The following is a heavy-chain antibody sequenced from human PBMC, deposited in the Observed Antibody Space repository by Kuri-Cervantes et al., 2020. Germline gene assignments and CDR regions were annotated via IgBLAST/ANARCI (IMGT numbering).Heavy chain of an antibody. D-gene: IGHD6-6*01. CDR3: ARVGRSTRPGY. CDR2: IGSDGSTI. J-gene: IGHJ4*02. V-gene: IGHV3-48*04. CDR1: GFAFSTYS. Sequence: GGSLRPSCVASGFAFSTYSMNWVRQAPGKGLECISFIGSDGSTISYADSVKGRFTISRDNAKNSLYLQMNSLRGEDTAVYYCARVGRSTRPGYWGQGTLVTVSS.